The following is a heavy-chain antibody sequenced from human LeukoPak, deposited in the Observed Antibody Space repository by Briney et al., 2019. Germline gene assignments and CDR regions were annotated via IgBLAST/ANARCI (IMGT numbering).Heavy chain of an antibody. CDR2: INHSGST. J-gene: IGHJ4*02. V-gene: IGHV4-34*01. CDR1: GGSFSGYY. CDR3: ARGTIVVFDY. D-gene: IGHD2-21*01. Sequence: PSETLSLTCAVYGGSFSGYYWSWIRQPPGKGLEWIREINHSGSTNYNPSLKSRVTISVDTSKNQFSLKLSSVTAADTAVYYCARGTIVVFDYWVQGTLVTVSS.